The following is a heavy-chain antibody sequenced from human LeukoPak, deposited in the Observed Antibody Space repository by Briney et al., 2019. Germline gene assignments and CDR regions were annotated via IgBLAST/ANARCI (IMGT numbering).Heavy chain of an antibody. Sequence: GGSLRLSCAASGFTFSSYWMSWVRQAPGKGLEWVSAISGSGGSTYYADSVKGRFTISRDNSKNTLYLQMNSLRAEDTAVYYCARDNYYYYGMDVWGQGTTVTVSS. CDR3: ARDNYYYYGMDV. J-gene: IGHJ6*02. V-gene: IGHV3-23*01. CDR2: ISGSGGST. CDR1: GFTFSSYW.